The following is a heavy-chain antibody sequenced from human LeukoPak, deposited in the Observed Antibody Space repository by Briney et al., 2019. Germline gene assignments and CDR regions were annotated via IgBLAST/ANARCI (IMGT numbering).Heavy chain of an antibody. CDR2: INPSGGST. J-gene: IGHJ4*02. V-gene: IGHV1-46*01. CDR3: ARVVGALSDY. D-gene: IGHD1-26*01. Sequence: ASVKVSCKASGYTFTSYYMHWVRQAPGQGLEWMGIINPSGGSTSYAQKLQSRVTMTTDTSTSTAYMELRSLRSDDTAVYYCARVVGALSDYWGQGTLVTVSS. CDR1: GYTFTSYY.